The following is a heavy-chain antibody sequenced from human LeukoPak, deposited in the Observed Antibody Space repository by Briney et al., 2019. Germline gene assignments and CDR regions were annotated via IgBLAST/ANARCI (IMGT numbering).Heavy chain of an antibody. D-gene: IGHD5-18*01. J-gene: IGHJ4*02. Sequence: GASVKVSCKASGYTFTGYYLHWVRQAPGQGLEWMGWINPNSGGTNYAQKFQGRVTMTGDTSISTAYMELSRLSSDDTAIYYCAGRPVTAIVPIFDYWGQGTLVTVSS. CDR1: GYTFTGYY. V-gene: IGHV1-2*02. CDR2: INPNSGGT. CDR3: AGRPVTAIVPIFDY.